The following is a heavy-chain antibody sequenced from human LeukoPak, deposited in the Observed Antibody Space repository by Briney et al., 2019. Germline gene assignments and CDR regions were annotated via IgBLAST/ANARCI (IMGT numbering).Heavy chain of an antibody. Sequence: GESLRLSCEASGFTFSSYAMTWVRQAPGKGLEWVSTISASGGSTYYADSVKGRFTISRDNSKNTLYLQMNSLRAEDTAVYYCAKRSNPYGDYRSNWFDPWGQGTLVTVSS. V-gene: IGHV3-23*01. CDR3: AKRSNPYGDYRSNWFDP. D-gene: IGHD4-17*01. CDR2: ISASGGST. J-gene: IGHJ5*02. CDR1: GFTFSSYA.